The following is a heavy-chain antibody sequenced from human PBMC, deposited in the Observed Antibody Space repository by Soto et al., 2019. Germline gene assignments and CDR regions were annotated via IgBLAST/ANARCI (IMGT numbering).Heavy chain of an antibody. J-gene: IGHJ6*02. CDR1: GGSFSGYY. V-gene: IGHV4-34*01. D-gene: IGHD2-2*01. CDR2: INHSGST. Sequence: SETLSLTCAVYGGSFSGYYWSWIRQPPGKGLEWIGEINHSGSTNYNPSLKSRVTISVDTSKNQFSLKLSSVTAADTAVYYCASLGYCSSTSCYADYYYGMDVWGQGTTVTVSS. CDR3: ASLGYCSSTSCYADYYYGMDV.